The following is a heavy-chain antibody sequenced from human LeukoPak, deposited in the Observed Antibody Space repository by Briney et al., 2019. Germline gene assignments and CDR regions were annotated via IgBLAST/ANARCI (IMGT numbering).Heavy chain of an antibody. CDR2: IDPSDSYT. CDR1: GYSFTSYW. J-gene: IGHJ5*02. D-gene: IGHD3-9*01. Sequence: GESLGISCKGSGYSFTSYWISWVRQMPGKGLEWMGRIDPSDSYTNYSPSFQGHVTISADKSISTAYLQWSSLKASDTAMYYCARHPLRYFDWLFANWFDPWGQGTLVTVSS. V-gene: IGHV5-10-1*01. CDR3: ARHPLRYFDWLFANWFDP.